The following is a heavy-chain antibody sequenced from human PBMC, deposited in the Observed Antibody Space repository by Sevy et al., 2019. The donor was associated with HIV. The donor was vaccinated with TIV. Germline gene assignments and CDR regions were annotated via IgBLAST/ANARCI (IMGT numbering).Heavy chain of an antibody. CDR1: GGSISSYY. CDR2: IYYSGST. D-gene: IGHD3-3*01. Sequence: SETLSLTCTVSGGSISSYYWSWIRQPPGKGLEWIGYIYYSGSTNYNPSLKSRVTISVDTSENQFSLKLSSVTAADTAVYYCARVTRSYYGMDVWGQGTTVTVSS. CDR3: ARVTRSYYGMDV. V-gene: IGHV4-59*01. J-gene: IGHJ6*02.